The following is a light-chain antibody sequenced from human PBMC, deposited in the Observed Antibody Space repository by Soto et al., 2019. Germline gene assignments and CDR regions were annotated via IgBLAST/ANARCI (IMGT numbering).Light chain of an antibody. CDR1: QSVSSNY. CDR3: QQYGSSPT. V-gene: IGKV3-20*01. Sequence: EIVLTQSPGTLSLSPGERATLSFRASQSVSSNYLAWYQQKPGQAPRLLIYGASNRATGIPDRFSGSGSGTDFTLTINRLEPEDFAVYYCQQYGSSPTFGQGTKVDIK. CDR2: GAS. J-gene: IGKJ1*01.